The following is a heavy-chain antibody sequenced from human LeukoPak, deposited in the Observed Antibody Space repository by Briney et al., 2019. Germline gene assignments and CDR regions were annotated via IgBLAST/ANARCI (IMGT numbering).Heavy chain of an antibody. V-gene: IGHV5-51*01. J-gene: IGHJ4*02. CDR1: GYSFTSYW. D-gene: IGHD3-16*02. CDR2: IYPGDSDT. Sequence: GESLKISCKGSGYSFTSYWIGWVRQMPGKGLEWMGIIYPGDSDTRYSPSFQGQVTISADKSISTAYLQWSSLKASDTAMYYCARIGDYVWGSYLLGYFDYWGQGTLVTVSS. CDR3: ARIGDYVWGSYLLGYFDY.